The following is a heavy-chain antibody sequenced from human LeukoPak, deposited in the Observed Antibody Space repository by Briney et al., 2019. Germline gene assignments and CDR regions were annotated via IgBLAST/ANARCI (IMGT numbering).Heavy chain of an antibody. J-gene: IGHJ5*02. CDR2: MNPNSGNT. V-gene: IGHV1-8*01. CDR1: GYTFTSYD. CDR3: ARARARIAAAGTNWFDP. D-gene: IGHD6-13*01. Sequence: ASVKVSCKASGYTFTSYDINWVRQATGQGLEWMGWMNPNSGNTGYAQKFQGRVTMTRNTSISTAYMGLSSLRSEDTAVYYCARARARIAAAGTNWFDPWGQGTLVTVSS.